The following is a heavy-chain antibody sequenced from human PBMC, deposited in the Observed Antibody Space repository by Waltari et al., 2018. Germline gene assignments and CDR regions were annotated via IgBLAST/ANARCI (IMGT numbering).Heavy chain of an antibody. V-gene: IGHV3-7*01. J-gene: IGHJ4*02. CDR2: INYDGSQK. Sequence: EVQLVESGGGLVQPGGSLRLSCGASGFPFSRYWMSWVRQTPGKGLEWVANINYDGSQKYYVDSVKGRFTISRDNAKNSVHLQMNSLRVEDTAVYYCAKSRGFEYWGQGTLITVSS. CDR3: AKSRGFEY. CDR1: GFPFSRYW. D-gene: IGHD2-2*01.